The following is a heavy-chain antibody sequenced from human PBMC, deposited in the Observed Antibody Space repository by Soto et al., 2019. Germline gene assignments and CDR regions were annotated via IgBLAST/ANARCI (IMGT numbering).Heavy chain of an antibody. V-gene: IGHV3-74*01. CDR3: AKGHYDFWSGYSPLFDY. J-gene: IGHJ4*02. D-gene: IGHD3-3*01. CDR2: INNDGSTT. Sequence: PGGSLRLSCASSGFTFSNYWMHWVRQAPGKGLVWVSRINNDGSTTRYADSVKGRFTISRDNAKNTLYLQMNSLRAEDTAVYYCAKGHYDFWSGYSPLFDYWGQGTLVTVSS. CDR1: GFTFSNYW.